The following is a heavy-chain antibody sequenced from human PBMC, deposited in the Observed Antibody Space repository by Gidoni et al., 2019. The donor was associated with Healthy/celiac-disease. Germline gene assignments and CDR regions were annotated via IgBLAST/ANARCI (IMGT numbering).Heavy chain of an antibody. CDR2: ISSSSSYI. J-gene: IGHJ6*03. Sequence: EVQLVESGGGLVKPGGSLRLSCAASGFPSSSYSMNWVRPAPGKGLEWVSSISSSSSYIYYADSVKGRFTISRDNAKNSLYLQMNSLRAEDTAVYYCARDSGCSGGSCYSGFGYYYYMDVWGKGTTVTVSS. CDR1: GFPSSSYS. V-gene: IGHV3-21*01. CDR3: ARDSGCSGGSCYSGFGYYYYMDV. D-gene: IGHD2-15*01.